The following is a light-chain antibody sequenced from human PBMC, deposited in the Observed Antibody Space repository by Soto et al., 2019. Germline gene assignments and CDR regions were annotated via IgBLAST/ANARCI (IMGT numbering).Light chain of an antibody. J-gene: IGKJ2*01. CDR3: QQRSNWPLYT. CDR2: DAS. Sequence: EIVLTQSPATLSLSPGERATLSCRASQSVDSYLAWYQQKPGQAPRLLLYDASNRATGIPARFSGSGSGTDFTLTISSIEYEDFAVYYCQQRSNWPLYTFGQGTKLEIK. V-gene: IGKV3-11*01. CDR1: QSVDSY.